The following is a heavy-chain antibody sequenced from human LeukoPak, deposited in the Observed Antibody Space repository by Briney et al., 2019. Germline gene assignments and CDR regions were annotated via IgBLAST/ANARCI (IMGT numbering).Heavy chain of an antibody. D-gene: IGHD4-23*01. V-gene: IGHV4-59*01. Sequence: SETLSLTCTVSGGSTSSYYWSWIRQPPGKGLEWIGYIYYSGSTNYNPSLKSRVTISVDTSKNQFSLKLSSVTAADTAVYYCASGLRWQINYWGQGTLVTVSS. CDR2: IYYSGST. CDR1: GGSTSSYY. J-gene: IGHJ4*02. CDR3: ASGLRWQINY.